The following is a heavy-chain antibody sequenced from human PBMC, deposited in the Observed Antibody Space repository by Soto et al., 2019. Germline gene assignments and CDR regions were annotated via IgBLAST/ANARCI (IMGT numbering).Heavy chain of an antibody. J-gene: IGHJ4*02. V-gene: IGHV3-23*01. CDR1: GVSFSSYA. CDR3: AKSPLVYVIRLDY. Sequence: EVQLLESGGGLVQPGGSLRLSCAASGVSFSSYAMSWVRQAPGKGLEWVSGISNRGGSTSYAASVKGRFTISRDNFKNTLYLRINCLRAEDAAVYSCAKSPLVYVIRLDYWGQGTLVTVSS. D-gene: IGHD2-8*01. CDR2: ISNRGGST.